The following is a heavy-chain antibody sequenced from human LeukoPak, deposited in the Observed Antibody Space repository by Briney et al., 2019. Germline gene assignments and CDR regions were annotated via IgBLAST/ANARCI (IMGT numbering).Heavy chain of an antibody. Sequence: ASVKVSCKASGFTFTSYGISWVRQAPGQGLEWMGWISAYNGNTNYAQKLQGRVTMTTDTSTSTAYMELRSLRSDDTAVYYCARGAPYSSSWYHEYWGQGTLVTVSS. CDR1: GFTFTSYG. CDR3: ARGAPYSSSWYHEY. J-gene: IGHJ4*02. V-gene: IGHV1-18*01. D-gene: IGHD6-13*01. CDR2: ISAYNGNT.